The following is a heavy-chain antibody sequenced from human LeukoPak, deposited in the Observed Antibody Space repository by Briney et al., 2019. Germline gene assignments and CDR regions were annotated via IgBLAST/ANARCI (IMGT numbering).Heavy chain of an antibody. CDR3: ARDSPITGSFYYYMDV. Sequence: GGSLRLSCAASGFTFSDHYIDWVRQAPGKGLEWVSYISTSGTTIYYADSVKGRFTISRDNAKNSLYLQMNSLRAEDTAVYYCARDSPITGSFYYYMDVWGKGTTVTVSS. J-gene: IGHJ6*03. CDR2: ISTSGTTI. V-gene: IGHV3-11*04. D-gene: IGHD1-20*01. CDR1: GFTFSDHY.